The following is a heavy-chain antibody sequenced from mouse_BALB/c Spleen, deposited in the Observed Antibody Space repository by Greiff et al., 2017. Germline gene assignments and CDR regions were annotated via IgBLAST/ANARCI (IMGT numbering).Heavy chain of an antibody. J-gene: IGHJ2*01. V-gene: IGHV5-17*02. Sequence: EVHLVESGGGLVQPGGSRKLSCAASGFTFSSFGMHWVRQAPEKGLEWVAYISSGSSTIYYADTVKGRFTISRDNPKNTLFLQMTSLRSEDTAMYYCARGDYYGSSYTDYWGQGTTLTVSS. CDR2: ISSGSSTI. CDR1: GFTFSSFG. D-gene: IGHD1-1*01. CDR3: ARGDYYGSSYTDY.